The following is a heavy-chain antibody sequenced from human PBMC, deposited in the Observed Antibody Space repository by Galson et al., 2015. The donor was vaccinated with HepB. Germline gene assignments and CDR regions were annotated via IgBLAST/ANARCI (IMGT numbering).Heavy chain of an antibody. CDR2: ISAYNGNT. D-gene: IGHD2-21*02. V-gene: IGHV1-18*01. J-gene: IGHJ4*02. CDR1: GYTFTSYD. CDR3: ARGGGRIVVVTAIPVGYYFDY. Sequence: SVKVSCKASGYTFTSYDINWVRQATGQGLEWMGWISAYNGNTNYALKLQGRVTITRDTSASTAYMELSSLRSEDTVVYYCARGGGRIVVVTAIPVGYYFDYWGQGTLVTVSS.